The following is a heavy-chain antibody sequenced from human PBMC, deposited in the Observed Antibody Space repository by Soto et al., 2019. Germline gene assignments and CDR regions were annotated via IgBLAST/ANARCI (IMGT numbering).Heavy chain of an antibody. CDR2: IYYSGST. Sequence: PSETLSLTCTVSGGSISSGDYYWSWIRQPPGKGLEWIGYIYYSGSTYYNPSLKSRVTISVDTSKSQFSLKLSSVTAADTAVYYCARVGKGDIVVVPAAIARYNWFEPWRQGTLVTVSA. CDR3: ARVGKGDIVVVPAAIARYNWFEP. D-gene: IGHD2-2*01. CDR1: GGSISSGDYY. J-gene: IGHJ5*02. V-gene: IGHV4-30-4*01.